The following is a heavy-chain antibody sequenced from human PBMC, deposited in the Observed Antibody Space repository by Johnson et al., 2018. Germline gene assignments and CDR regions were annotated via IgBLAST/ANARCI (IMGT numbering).Heavy chain of an antibody. D-gene: IGHD4-17*01. CDR3: AKDLDGNGDYWPPDAFDI. CDR2: ISYDGSNK. CDR1: GFTFSSYG. V-gene: IGHV3-30*18. J-gene: IGHJ3*02. Sequence: VQLVETGGGVVQPGRSLRLSCAASGFTFSSYGMHWVRQAPGKGLEWVAVISYDGSNKYYADSVKGRFTISRDNSKNTLYLQMNSLRAEDTAVYYCAKDLDGNGDYWPPDAFDIWGQGTMVTVSS.